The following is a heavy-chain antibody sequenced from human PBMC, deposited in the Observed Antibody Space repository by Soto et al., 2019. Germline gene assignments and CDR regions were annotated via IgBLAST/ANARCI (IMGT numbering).Heavy chain of an antibody. CDR2: IYYSGST. Sequence: PSERLSLTCTVSGSSVSSGSYYWSWIRQLPEKGMEWSGDIYYSGSTNNNPSRKSRVTISVDTSKNQCSLRQCSVTAADTAVYYCARSLMALSPLHWSDPYGQGTLVTVSS. J-gene: IGHJ5*02. CDR1: GSSVSSGSYY. CDR3: ARSLMALSPLHWSDP. V-gene: IGHV4-61*01.